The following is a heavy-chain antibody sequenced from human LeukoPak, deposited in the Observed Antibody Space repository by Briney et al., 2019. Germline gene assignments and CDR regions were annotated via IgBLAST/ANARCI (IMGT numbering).Heavy chain of an antibody. CDR1: GFSFSSYA. CDR3: AKSRGYLYGSSPYFDY. V-gene: IGHV3-33*06. D-gene: IGHD6-6*01. CDR2: IWYDATNK. Sequence: PGGSLRLSCAASGFSFSSYAMHWVRQAPGKGLEWVALIWYDATNKYYADSVKGRFTISRDNSKNTLYLQMNSLRAEDTAVYYCAKSRGYLYGSSPYFDYWGQGTLVTVSS. J-gene: IGHJ4*02.